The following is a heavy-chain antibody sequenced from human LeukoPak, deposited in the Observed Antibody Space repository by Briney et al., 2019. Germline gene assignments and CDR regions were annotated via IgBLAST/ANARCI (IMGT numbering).Heavy chain of an antibody. CDR2: ISDSGCST. V-gene: IGHV3-23*01. D-gene: IGHD1-26*01. CDR3: AKGQKWELPLDF. J-gene: IGHJ4*02. CDR1: GFTFSSYS. Sequence: PGGSLRLSCAASGFTFSSYSMTWVRQAPGKGLEWVSAISDSGCSTYYADSVKGRFTISRDISKSTLYLQKNSLRAEDTALYYCAKGQKWELPLDFWGQGTLVTVSS.